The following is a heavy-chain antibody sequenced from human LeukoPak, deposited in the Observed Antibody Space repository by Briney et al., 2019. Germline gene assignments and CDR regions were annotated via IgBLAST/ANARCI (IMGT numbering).Heavy chain of an antibody. J-gene: IGHJ4*02. CDR3: ARVYGDHYGSGVIDY. CDR2: INPNSGGT. CDR1: GYTFTDYY. D-gene: IGHD3-10*01. Sequence: ASVKVSCKASGYTFTDYYMHWVRQAPGQGLEWMGWINPNSGGTNYAQKFQGRVTMTRDTSISTAYMELSRLRSDDTAVYYCARVYGDHYGSGVIDYWGQGTLVTISS. V-gene: IGHV1-2*02.